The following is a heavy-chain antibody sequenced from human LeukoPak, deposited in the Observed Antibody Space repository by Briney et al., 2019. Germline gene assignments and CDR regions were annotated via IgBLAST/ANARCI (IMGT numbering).Heavy chain of an antibody. Sequence: KPSETLSLTCTVSGGSISSSSYYWGWIRQPPGKGLEWIGSIYYSGSTYYNPSLKSRVTISVDTSKNQFSLKLSSVTAADTAVYYCARQCSSTSCYGAFDIWGQGTMVTVSS. V-gene: IGHV4-39*01. CDR2: IYYSGST. CDR3: ARQCSSTSCYGAFDI. J-gene: IGHJ3*02. D-gene: IGHD2-2*01. CDR1: GGSISSSSYY.